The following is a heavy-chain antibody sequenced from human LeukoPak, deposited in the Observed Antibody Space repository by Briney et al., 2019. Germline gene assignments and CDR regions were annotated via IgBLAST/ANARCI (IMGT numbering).Heavy chain of an antibody. CDR2: ITGSGGNT. V-gene: IGHV3-23*01. Sequence: GGSLRLSCAASGFTFSSFAMTWVRQAPGKGLEWVSVITGSGGNTYYADSVKGRFTISKDNSKNTVYLQMSSLRVDDTAVYYCAKAASSSWPSYYYGMDVWGQGTTVTVSS. CDR3: AKAASSSWPSYYYGMDV. D-gene: IGHD6-13*01. J-gene: IGHJ6*02. CDR1: GFTFSSFA.